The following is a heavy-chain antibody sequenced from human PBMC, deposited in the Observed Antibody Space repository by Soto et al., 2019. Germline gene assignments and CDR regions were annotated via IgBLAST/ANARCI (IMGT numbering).Heavy chain of an antibody. CDR2: IWYDGSNK. CDR3: ARADTGYCTNGVCPDYYYYGMDV. J-gene: IGHJ6*02. V-gene: IGHV3-33*01. CDR1: GFTFSSYG. Sequence: PGGSLRLSCAASGFTFSSYGMHWVRQAPDKGLEWVAVIWYDGSNKYYADSVKGRFTISRDNSKNTLYLQMNSLRAEDTAVYYCARADTGYCTNGVCPDYYYYGMDVWGQGTTVTVSS. D-gene: IGHD2-8*01.